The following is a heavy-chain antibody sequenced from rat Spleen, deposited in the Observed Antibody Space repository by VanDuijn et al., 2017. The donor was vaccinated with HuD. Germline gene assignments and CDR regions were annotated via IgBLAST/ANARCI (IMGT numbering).Heavy chain of an antibody. CDR2: IIYDGSST. D-gene: IGHD1-4*01. J-gene: IGHJ3*01. CDR1: GFTFSDYY. CDR3: ATDDPGTPWFAY. Sequence: EVQLVESGGGLVQPGRSLKLSCAASGFTFSDYYMAWVRQAPKKGLEWVATIIYDGSSTYYRDSVKGRFTISRDNTKSTQYLQMGSLRSEDTATYYCATDDPGTPWFAYWGQGTLVTVSS. V-gene: IGHV5S10*01.